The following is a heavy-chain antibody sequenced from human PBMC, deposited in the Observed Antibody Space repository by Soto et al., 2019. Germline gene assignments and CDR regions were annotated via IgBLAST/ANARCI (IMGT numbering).Heavy chain of an antibody. CDR3: ARKRITRIVVVSGVDYGMYG. V-gene: IGHV4-30-4*01. CDR2: IYYSGST. CDR1: GGSISSGDYY. J-gene: IGHJ6*02. Sequence: SETLSLTCTVSGGSISSGDYYWSWIRQPPGKGLEWIGYIYYSGSTYYNPSLKSRVTISVDTSKNQFSLKLSSVTAADTAVYYCARKRITRIVVVSGVDYGMYGWGQGTTVTAAS. D-gene: IGHD3-22*01.